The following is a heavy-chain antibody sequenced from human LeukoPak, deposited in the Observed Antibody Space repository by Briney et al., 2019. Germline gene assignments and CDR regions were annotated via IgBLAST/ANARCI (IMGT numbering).Heavy chain of an antibody. CDR1: GGSISSYY. J-gene: IGHJ4*02. D-gene: IGHD4-23*01. V-gene: IGHV4-59*08. Sequence: PSETLSLTCTVSGGSISSYYWSWIRQPTGKGLEWIGYIYYSGRTNYNPSLKSRVTISVDTSKNQFSLKLSSVTAADTAVYYCASWGDYGGSFDYWGQGTLVTVSS. CDR3: ASWGDYGGSFDY. CDR2: IYYSGRT.